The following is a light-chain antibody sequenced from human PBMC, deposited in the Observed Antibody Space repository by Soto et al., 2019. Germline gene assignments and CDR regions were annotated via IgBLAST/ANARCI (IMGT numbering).Light chain of an antibody. CDR1: ESISGW. J-gene: IGKJ3*01. V-gene: IGKV1-5*01. CDR3: QQYNSYSYT. CDR2: DAS. Sequence: DIQMTQSPSTLSASVGDTVTITCRASESISGWLAWYQQKPGEAPRLLIYDASSLESGVPSRFSGSGSETDFTLTISSLQPDDSATYYCQQYNSYSYTFGPGTKVDIK.